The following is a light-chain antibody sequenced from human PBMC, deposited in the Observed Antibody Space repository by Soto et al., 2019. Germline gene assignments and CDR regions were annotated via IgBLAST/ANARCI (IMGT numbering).Light chain of an antibody. J-gene: IGKJ1*01. Sequence: EIVMTQSPATLSVSPGERATLSCRASQSVSTNLAWYQQKPGQAPRLLIYVTSARATGIPARFSGSGSGTDFTLTISSLQSEDFDVYYCQNYNSCPRTFAKGTKVEIK. V-gene: IGKV3-15*01. CDR2: VTS. CDR3: QNYNSCPRT. CDR1: QSVSTN.